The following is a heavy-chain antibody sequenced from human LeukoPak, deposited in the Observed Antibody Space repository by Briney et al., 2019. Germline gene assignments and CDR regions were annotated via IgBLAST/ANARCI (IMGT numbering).Heavy chain of an antibody. CDR2: INHSGST. V-gene: IGHV4-34*01. CDR3: ARGRYDFWSGYYDYYYYNYMDV. CDR1: GGSFSGYY. J-gene: IGHJ6*03. Sequence: SETLSLTCAVYGGSFSGYYWSWIRQPPGKGLEWIGEINHSGSTNYNPSLKSRVTTSVDTSKNQFSLKLSSVTAADTAVYYCARGRYDFWSGYYDYYYYNYMDVWGKGTTVTVSS. D-gene: IGHD3-3*01.